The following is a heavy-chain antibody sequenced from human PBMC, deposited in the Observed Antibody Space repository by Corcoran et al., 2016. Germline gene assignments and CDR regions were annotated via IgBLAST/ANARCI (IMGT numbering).Heavy chain of an antibody. CDR1: GFTFDDYT. D-gene: IGHD6-19*01. CDR2: ISWDGGST. Sequence: DVQLVESGGVVVQPGGSLRLSCAASGFTFDDYTMHWVRQAPGKGLEWVSLISWDGGSTYYADSVKGRFTISRDNSKNSLYLQMNSLRTEDTALDYCAKGRGSGRIYYYYGMDVWGQGTTVTVSS. V-gene: IGHV3-43*01. CDR3: AKGRGSGRIYYYYGMDV. J-gene: IGHJ6*02.